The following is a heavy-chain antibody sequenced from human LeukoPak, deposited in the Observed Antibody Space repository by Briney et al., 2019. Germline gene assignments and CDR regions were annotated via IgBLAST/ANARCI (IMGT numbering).Heavy chain of an antibody. CDR3: ARLVPAASTGRDY. V-gene: IGHV4-34*01. Sequence: PSETLSLTCAVYGGSFSGYYWSWIRQPPGKGLEWIGEINHSGSTNYNPSLRSRVTISVDTSKNQFSLKLSSVTAADTTVYYCARLVPAASTGRDYWGQGTLVTVSS. CDR2: INHSGST. D-gene: IGHD2-2*01. CDR1: GGSFSGYY. J-gene: IGHJ4*02.